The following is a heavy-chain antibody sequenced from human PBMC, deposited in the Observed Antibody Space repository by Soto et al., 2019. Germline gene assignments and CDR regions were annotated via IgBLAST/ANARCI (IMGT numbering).Heavy chain of an antibody. Sequence: EVQLVESGGDLLQPGGSLRLSCVASGFIFNSYSMNWVRQAPGKGLEWISYINSGSTSVFYADSVKGRFTISRDNAKNSLYLQMNSLRAEDTAVYYCASSASPDAYWGQGTLVTVSS. J-gene: IGHJ4*02. CDR1: GFIFNSYS. D-gene: IGHD1-26*01. CDR2: INSGSTSV. CDR3: ASSASPDAY. V-gene: IGHV3-48*01.